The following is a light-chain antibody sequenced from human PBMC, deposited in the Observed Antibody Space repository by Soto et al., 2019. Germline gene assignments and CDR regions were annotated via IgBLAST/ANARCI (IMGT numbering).Light chain of an antibody. V-gene: IGLV2-14*01. CDR1: SSDVGGYNY. CDR2: EVS. CDR3: SSYTSSSTHYV. Sequence: QSVLTQPASVSGSRGQSITISCTGTSSDVGGYNYVSWYQQHPGKAPKLMIYEVSNRPSGVSNRFSGSKSGNTASLTISGLQAEDEADYYCSSYTSSSTHYVFGTGTKVTVL. J-gene: IGLJ1*01.